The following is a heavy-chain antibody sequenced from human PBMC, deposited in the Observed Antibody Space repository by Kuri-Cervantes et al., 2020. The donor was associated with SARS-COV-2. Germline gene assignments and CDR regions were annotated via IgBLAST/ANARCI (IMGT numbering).Heavy chain of an antibody. Sequence: GRSLRLSCAASGFIFSDAWMSWVRQAPGKGLERVARITNNPRSYTTDYGASVRGRFTFSRDDSKRSLYLQMNSLKIEDTAVYYCARDTSTALDYWGRGTLVTVSS. CDR1: GFIFSDAW. V-gene: IGHV3-72*01. CDR3: ARDTSTALDY. CDR2: ITNNPRSYTT. J-gene: IGHJ4*02. D-gene: IGHD2-2*01.